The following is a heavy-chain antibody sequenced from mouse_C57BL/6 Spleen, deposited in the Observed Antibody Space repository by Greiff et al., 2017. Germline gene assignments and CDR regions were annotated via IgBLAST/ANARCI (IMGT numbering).Heavy chain of an antibody. CDR3: ARRYYGSPYWYFDV. Sequence: QVQLQQSGAELVRPGTSVKVSCKASGYAFTNYLIEWVKQRPGQGLEWIGVINPGSGGTNYNEKFKGKATLTADKSSSTAYMQLSSLTSEDSAVYFCARRYYGSPYWYFDVWGTGTTVTVSS. CDR2: INPGSGGT. D-gene: IGHD1-1*01. CDR1: GYAFTNYL. V-gene: IGHV1-54*01. J-gene: IGHJ1*03.